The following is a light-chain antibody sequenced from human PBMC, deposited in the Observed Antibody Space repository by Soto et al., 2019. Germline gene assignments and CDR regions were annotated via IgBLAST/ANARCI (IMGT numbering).Light chain of an antibody. CDR3: QQYDGN. J-gene: IGKJ3*01. CDR1: QTINRW. Sequence: DIQMTQSPSTLATSVGNRDTITCRASQTINRWWVWYQQKPGKAPKVLIYDASSLERGVPSRFCGSGTGTEFTLPITSLQPDDDETYYCQQYDGNFGPGIKVDFK. V-gene: IGKV1-5*01. CDR2: DAS.